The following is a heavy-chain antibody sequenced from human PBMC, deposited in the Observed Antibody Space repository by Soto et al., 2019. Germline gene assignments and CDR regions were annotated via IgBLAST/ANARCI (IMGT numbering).Heavy chain of an antibody. V-gene: IGHV4-59*01. Sequence: KTSETLSLTCTVSGGSISSYYWSWIRQPPGKGLEWIGYIYYSGSTNYNPSLKSRVTISVDTSKNQFSLKLSSVTAADTAVYYCARYSSSWLLFDYWGQGTLVTV. CDR3: ARYSSSWLLFDY. CDR1: GGSISSYY. J-gene: IGHJ4*02. D-gene: IGHD6-13*01. CDR2: IYYSGST.